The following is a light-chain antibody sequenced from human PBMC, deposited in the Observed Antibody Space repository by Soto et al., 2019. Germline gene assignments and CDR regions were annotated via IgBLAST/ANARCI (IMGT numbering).Light chain of an antibody. J-gene: IGLJ1*01. CDR2: SNN. V-gene: IGLV1-44*01. CDR3: AAWDDSLNGHYV. CDR1: SSNIGSNT. Sequence: QSVLTQPPSASGTPGQRVTISCSGSSSNIGSNTVNWYQQLPGTAPKLLIYSNNQRPSGVPDRFSASKSGTSASLAISGLQSEDEADYYCAAWDDSLNGHYVFGTGTKVTVL.